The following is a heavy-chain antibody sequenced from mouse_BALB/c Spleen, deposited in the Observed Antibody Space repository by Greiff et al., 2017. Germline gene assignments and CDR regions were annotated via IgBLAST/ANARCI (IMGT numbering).Heavy chain of an antibody. J-gene: IGHJ4*01. Sequence: QVQLQQSGPELVKPGASVRISCKASGYTFTSYYIHWVKQRPGQGLEWIGWIYPGDGSTKYNEKFKGKTTLTADKSSSTAYMLLSSLTSEDSAIYFCARRSFYYAMDYWGQGTSVTVSS. CDR3: ARRSFYYAMDY. CDR2: IYPGDGST. V-gene: IGHV1S56*01. CDR1: GYTFTSYY.